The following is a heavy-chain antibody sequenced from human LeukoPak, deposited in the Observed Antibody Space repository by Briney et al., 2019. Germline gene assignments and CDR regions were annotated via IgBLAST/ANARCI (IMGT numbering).Heavy chain of an antibody. J-gene: IGHJ4*02. Sequence: MSSQTLSLTCTVSGGSISSGSYYWSWIRQPAGKGLEWIRRIYTSGSTNYNPSLKGRVTISVDTSKNQFSLKLSSVTAADTAVYYCASTGIAAAGIGYWGQGTLVTVSS. CDR2: IYTSGST. CDR1: GGSISSGSYY. V-gene: IGHV4-61*02. CDR3: ASTGIAAAGIGY. D-gene: IGHD6-13*01.